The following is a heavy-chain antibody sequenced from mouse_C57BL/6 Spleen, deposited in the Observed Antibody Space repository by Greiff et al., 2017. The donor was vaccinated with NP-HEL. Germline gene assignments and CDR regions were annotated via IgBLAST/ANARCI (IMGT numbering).Heavy chain of an antibody. CDR1: GYAFSSSW. J-gene: IGHJ2*01. CDR3: ARVGYSNFYFDY. CDR2: IYPGDGDT. D-gene: IGHD2-5*01. V-gene: IGHV1-82*01. Sequence: VQLQQSGPELVKPGASVKISCKASGYAFSSSWMNWVKQRPGKGLEWIGRIYPGDGDTNYNGKFKGKATLTADKSSSTAYMQLSSLTSEDSAVYFWARVGYSNFYFDYWGQGTTLTVSS.